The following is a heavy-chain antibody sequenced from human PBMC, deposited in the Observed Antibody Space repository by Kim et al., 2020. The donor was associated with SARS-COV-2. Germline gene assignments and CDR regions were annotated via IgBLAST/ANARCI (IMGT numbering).Heavy chain of an antibody. CDR3: ARGVLGGKGVDY. V-gene: IGHV6-1*01. Sequence: NDYAVSMKSRISINPDTSKNQFSLLLNSVTPEDTAVFYCARGVLGGKGVDYWGQGTLVTVSS. D-gene: IGHD2-8*02. CDR2: N. J-gene: IGHJ4*02.